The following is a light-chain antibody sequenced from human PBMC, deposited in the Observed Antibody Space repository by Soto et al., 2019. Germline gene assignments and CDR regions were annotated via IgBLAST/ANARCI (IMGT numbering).Light chain of an antibody. J-gene: IGLJ7*01. V-gene: IGLV4-69*01. CDR1: SGHSSYA. Sequence: QTVVTQSPSASASLGASVKLTCTLSSGHSSYAIAWHQQQPEKGPRYLMKVNRDGSHNKGDVIPDRFSGSSSGAERYLTISSLQSEDEADYYCQTWGTGIAVFGGGTQLTVL. CDR2: VNRDGSH. CDR3: QTWGTGIAV.